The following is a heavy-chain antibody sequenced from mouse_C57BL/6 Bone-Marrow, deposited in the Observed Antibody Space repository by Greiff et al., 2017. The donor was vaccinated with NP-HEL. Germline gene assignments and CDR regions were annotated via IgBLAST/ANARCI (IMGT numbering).Heavy chain of an antibody. J-gene: IGHJ4*01. CDR3: ARWDITTVGPYAMDY. D-gene: IGHD1-1*01. Sequence: QVQLQQPGAELVKPGASVKLSCKASGYTFTSYWMHWVKQRPGRGLEWIGRIDPNSGGTKYNEKFKSKATLTVDKPSSTAYMQLSSLTSEDSAVYYCARWDITTVGPYAMDYWGQGTSVTVSS. CDR1: GYTFTSYW. V-gene: IGHV1-72*01. CDR2: IDPNSGGT.